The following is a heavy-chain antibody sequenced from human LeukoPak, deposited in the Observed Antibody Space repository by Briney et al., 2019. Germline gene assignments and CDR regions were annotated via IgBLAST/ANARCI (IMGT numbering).Heavy chain of an antibody. V-gene: IGHV3-30*18. Sequence: GRSLRLSCAVSGFTFSSYGMHWVRQAPGKGLEWVAVISYDGSNKYYADSVKGRFTISRDNSKNTLYLQMNSLRAEDTAVYYCAKDRSNALHYYDSLIDYWGQGTLVTVSS. D-gene: IGHD3-22*01. CDR2: ISYDGSNK. J-gene: IGHJ4*02. CDR1: GFTFSSYG. CDR3: AKDRSNALHYYDSLIDY.